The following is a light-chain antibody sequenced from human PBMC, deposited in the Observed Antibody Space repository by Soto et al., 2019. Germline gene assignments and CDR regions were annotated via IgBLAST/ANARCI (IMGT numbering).Light chain of an antibody. J-gene: IGLJ2*01. V-gene: IGLV1-44*01. CDR2: NTD. CDR1: NSNIGSNS. Sequence: QSALTQPPSASGTPGQRVTISCSGSNSNIGSNSVSWYQQLPGTAPKLLIYNTDQRPSGVPDRYSGFKSGTSASLAISGLQSEDEADYYCAAWDDNLNGLFGGGTKVTVL. CDR3: AAWDDNLNGL.